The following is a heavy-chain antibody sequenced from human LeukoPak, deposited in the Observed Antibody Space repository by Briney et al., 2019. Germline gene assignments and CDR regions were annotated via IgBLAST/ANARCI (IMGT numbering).Heavy chain of an antibody. CDR3: ARSYSGYEALDY. CDR1: GYTFSSYG. CDR2: ISAYNGHT. J-gene: IGHJ4*02. V-gene: IGHV1-18*01. Sequence: ASVKVSCKASGYTFSSYGISWVRQAPGQGLEWMAWISAYNGHTNYAQKLQGRVTMTTDTSTSTAYMELRSLRSDDTAVYYCARSYSGYEALDYWGQGTLVTVSS. D-gene: IGHD5-12*01.